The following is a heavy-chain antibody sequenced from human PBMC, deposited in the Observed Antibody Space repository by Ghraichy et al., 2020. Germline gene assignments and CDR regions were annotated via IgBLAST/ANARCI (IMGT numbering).Heavy chain of an antibody. Sequence: GGSLRLSCAASGFTFSSYWMSWVRQAPGKGLEWVANIKQDGSEKYYVDSVKGRFTISRDNAKNSLYLQMNSLRAEDTAVYYCARANWNPESTYFDYWGQGTLVTVSS. CDR3: ARANWNPESTYFDY. J-gene: IGHJ4*02. V-gene: IGHV3-7*04. D-gene: IGHD1-1*01. CDR1: GFTFSSYW. CDR2: IKQDGSEK.